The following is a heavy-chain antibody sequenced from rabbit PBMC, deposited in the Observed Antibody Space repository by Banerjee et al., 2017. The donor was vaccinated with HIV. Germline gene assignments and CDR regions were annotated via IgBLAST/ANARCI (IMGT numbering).Heavy chain of an antibody. D-gene: IGHD3-3*01. CDR1: GIDFSSSFW. CDR2: IYPPAGAA. Sequence: SLVESGGGLVQPGGSLKLSCKASGIDFSSSFWISWVRQAPGKGLEWIACIYPPAGAADYASWVNGRFTISKTSSTTVTLQMTSLTAADTATYFCARGLVAGVLDLWGQGTLVTVS. V-gene: IGHV1S40*01. CDR3: ARGLVAGVLDL. J-gene: IGHJ3*01.